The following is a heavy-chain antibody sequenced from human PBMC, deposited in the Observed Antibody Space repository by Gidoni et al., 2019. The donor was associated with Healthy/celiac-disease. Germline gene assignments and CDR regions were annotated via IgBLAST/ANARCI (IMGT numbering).Heavy chain of an antibody. D-gene: IGHD3-10*01. CDR3: ARCLWFGDDAFDI. J-gene: IGHJ3*02. CDR2: IYYSGST. CDR1: GGSISSGDYY. Sequence: QVQLQESGPGLVKPSQTLSPTCTVSGGSISSGDYYWSWIRQPPGKGLEWIGYIYYSGSTYYNPSLKSRVTISVDTSKNQFSLKLSSVTAADTAEYYCARCLWFGDDAFDIWGQGTMVTVSS. V-gene: IGHV4-30-4*01.